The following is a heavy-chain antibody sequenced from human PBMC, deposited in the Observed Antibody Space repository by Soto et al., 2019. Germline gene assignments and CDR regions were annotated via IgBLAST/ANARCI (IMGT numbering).Heavy chain of an antibody. CDR3: ARDLEGGTIAARPGGRPTYGMDV. V-gene: IGHV1-46*01. CDR2: INPSGGST. CDR1: GYTFTSYY. J-gene: IGHJ6*02. D-gene: IGHD6-6*01. Sequence: GASVKVSCKASGYTFTSYYMHWVRQAPGQGLEWMGIINPSGGSTSYAQKFQGRVTMTRDTSTSTVYMELSSLRSEDTAVYYCARDLEGGTIAARPGGRPTYGMDVWGQGTTVTVSS.